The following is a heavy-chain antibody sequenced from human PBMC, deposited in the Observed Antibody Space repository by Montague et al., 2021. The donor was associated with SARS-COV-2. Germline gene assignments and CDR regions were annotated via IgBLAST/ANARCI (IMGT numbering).Heavy chain of an antibody. D-gene: IGHD2-15*01. Sequence: SETLSLTCTVSGYSISSGYYWGWIRQPPGKGLEWIGSIYHSGSTYYNPSLKSRVTISVDTSKNQFSLKLSSVTAADTAVYYCARERRYCSGGSCYSGWFDPWGQGTLVTVSS. CDR2: IYHSGST. CDR1: GYSISSGYY. CDR3: ARERRYCSGGSCYSGWFDP. J-gene: IGHJ5*02. V-gene: IGHV4-38-2*02.